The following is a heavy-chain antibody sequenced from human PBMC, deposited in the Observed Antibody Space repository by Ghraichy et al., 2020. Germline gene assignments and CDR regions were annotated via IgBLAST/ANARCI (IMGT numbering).Heavy chain of an antibody. CDR1: GGSISSGGYY. J-gene: IGHJ3*02. Sequence: SETLSLTCTVSGGSISSGGYYWSWIRQHPGKGLEWIGYIYYSGSTYYNPSLKSRVTISVDTSKNQFSLKLSSVTAADTAVYYCARAYRGFPYYYDSTNLPGAFDIWGQGTMVTVSS. D-gene: IGHD3-22*01. CDR2: IYYSGST. CDR3: ARAYRGFPYYYDSTNLPGAFDI. V-gene: IGHV4-31*03.